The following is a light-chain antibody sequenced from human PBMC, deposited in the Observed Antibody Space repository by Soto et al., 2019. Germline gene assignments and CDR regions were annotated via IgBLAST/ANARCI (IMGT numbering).Light chain of an antibody. CDR3: QSYDSSLSGFVL. J-gene: IGLJ2*01. CDR2: GNS. Sequence: QSALTQPPSVSGATGQRVTISCTGSSSNIGAGYDVHWYQQLPGTAPKLLIYGNSNRPSGVPDRFSGSKSGTSASLAITGLQAEDEADYYCQSYDSSLSGFVLFGGGTKLTVL. CDR1: SSNIGAGYD. V-gene: IGLV1-40*01.